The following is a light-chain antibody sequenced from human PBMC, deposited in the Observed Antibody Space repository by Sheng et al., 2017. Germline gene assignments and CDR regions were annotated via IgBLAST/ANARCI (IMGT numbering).Light chain of an antibody. V-gene: IGKV1-33*01. CDR2: EAS. CDR3: QQYYSNFLT. CDR1: QDINNH. J-gene: IGKJ4*01. Sequence: DIQMTQSPSSLSASVGDRVIITCQASQDINNHLNWYQQKPGKAPKLLIYEASNLGTGVPSRFSGSGSVTDFRLTISSLQPEDIATYYCQQYYSNFLTFGGGTRVEIQ.